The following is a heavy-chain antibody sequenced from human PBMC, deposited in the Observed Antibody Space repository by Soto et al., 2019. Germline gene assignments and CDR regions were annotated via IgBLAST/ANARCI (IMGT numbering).Heavy chain of an antibody. CDR2: IYYSGST. D-gene: IGHD3-22*01. Sequence: PSETLSLTCTVSGGSISSYYWGWIRQPPGKGLEWIGYIYYSGSTNYNPSLKSRVTISVDTSKNQFSLKLSSVTAADTAVYYCARRTPDSSGYNFMFDPWGQGTLVTVS. CDR3: ARRTPDSSGYNFMFDP. CDR1: GGSISSYY. J-gene: IGHJ5*02. V-gene: IGHV4-59*01.